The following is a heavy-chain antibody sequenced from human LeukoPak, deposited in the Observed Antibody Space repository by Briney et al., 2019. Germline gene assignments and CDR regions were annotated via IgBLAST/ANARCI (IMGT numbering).Heavy chain of an antibody. CDR1: GGSFSGYY. CDR2: INHSGST. V-gene: IGHV4-34*01. J-gene: IGHJ4*02. Sequence: SETLSLTCAVYGGSFSGYYWGWIRQPPGKGLEWIGEINHSGSTNYNPSLKSRVTISVDTSKNQFSLKLSSVTAADTAVYYCASMVMVYAYFDYWGQGTLVTVSS. D-gene: IGHD2-8*01. CDR3: ASMVMVYAYFDY.